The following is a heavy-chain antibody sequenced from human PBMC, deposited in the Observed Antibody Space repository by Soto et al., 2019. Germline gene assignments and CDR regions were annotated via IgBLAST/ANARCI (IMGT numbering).Heavy chain of an antibody. V-gene: IGHV4-30-2*05. Sequence: QLQLQESGSGLVKPSQTLSLTCAVSGGSISSGGYSWSWIRQPPGKGLEWIGYTYHGGSTYYGPSLKSRAIISVDTSNTPFSLQLSPVTAADTAEYYGAGVADSLAQGTLVSVSS. CDR1: GGSISSGGYS. CDR2: TYHGGST. J-gene: IGHJ4*02. CDR3: AGVADS.